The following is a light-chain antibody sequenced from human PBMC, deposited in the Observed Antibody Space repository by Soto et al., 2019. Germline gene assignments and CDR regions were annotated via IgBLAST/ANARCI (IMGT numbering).Light chain of an antibody. V-gene: IGLV2-14*03. Sequence: QSALTQPASVSGSLGQSITISCTGTSSDIGGYNYVSWYQHNPGEAPKLLIYNVNDRPSRASNRFSGSKSANTVSLTISGLQAEDEATYYCSSYSSSITQVVFGGGTQLTVL. CDR2: NVN. J-gene: IGLJ2*01. CDR1: SSDIGGYNY. CDR3: SSYSSSITQVV.